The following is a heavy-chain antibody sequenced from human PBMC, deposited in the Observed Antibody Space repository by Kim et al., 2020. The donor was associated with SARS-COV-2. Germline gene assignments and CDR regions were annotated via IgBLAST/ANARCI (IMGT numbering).Heavy chain of an antibody. D-gene: IGHD6-19*01. J-gene: IGHJ3*02. CDR3: VAVAGLDAFDI. V-gene: IGHV3-66*01. CDR2: T. Sequence: TYDADSVKGRFTISRDNSKNTLYLQMNSLRAEDTAVYYCVAVAGLDAFDIWGQGTMVTVSS.